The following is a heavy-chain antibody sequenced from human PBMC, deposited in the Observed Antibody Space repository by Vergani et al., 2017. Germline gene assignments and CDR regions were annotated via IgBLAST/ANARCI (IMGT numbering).Heavy chain of an antibody. Sequence: QVQLQESGPGLVKPSETLSLTRTVSGGSISSYYWSWIRQPPGKGLEWIGYIYYSGSTNYNPSLKSRVTISVDTSKNQFSLKLRSVTAADTAVYYCARDPSIGYSSSWYGDAFDIWGQGTMVTVSS. J-gene: IGHJ3*02. D-gene: IGHD6-13*01. CDR1: GGSISSYY. CDR3: ARDPSIGYSSSWYGDAFDI. V-gene: IGHV4-59*01. CDR2: IYYSGST.